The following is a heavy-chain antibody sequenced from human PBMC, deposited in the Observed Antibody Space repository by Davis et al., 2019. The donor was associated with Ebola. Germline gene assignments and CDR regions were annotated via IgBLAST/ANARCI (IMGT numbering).Heavy chain of an antibody. J-gene: IGHJ6*02. V-gene: IGHV1-69*06. CDR2: IIQIFGTA. Sequence: SVKVSCKASGGTFSSYAFSWVRQAPGQGLEWMGGIIQIFGTANYAQKFQGRVTITADKSTSTAYMELSSLRSEDTAVYYCASGGITMVQGEPRYGMDVWGQGTTVTVSS. D-gene: IGHD3-10*01. CDR3: ASGGITMVQGEPRYGMDV. CDR1: GGTFSSYA.